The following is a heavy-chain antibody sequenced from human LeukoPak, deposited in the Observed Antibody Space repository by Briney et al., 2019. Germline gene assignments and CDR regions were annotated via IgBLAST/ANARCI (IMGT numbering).Heavy chain of an antibody. CDR3: ARERGGTYYFDY. J-gene: IGHJ4*02. V-gene: IGHV1-58*01. CDR1: GFTFTSSA. Sequence: SVKVSCKASGFTFTSSAVQWVRQARGQRLEWIGWIVVGSGNTNYAQKFQERVTITRDTSTSTVYMELSSLRSEDTAIYYCARERGGTYYFDYWGQGTLVTVSS. CDR2: IVVGSGNT. D-gene: IGHD2-15*01.